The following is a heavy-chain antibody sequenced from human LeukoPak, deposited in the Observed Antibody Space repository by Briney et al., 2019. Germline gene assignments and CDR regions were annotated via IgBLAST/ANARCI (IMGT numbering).Heavy chain of an antibody. CDR3: ARQGMTTSYYDSSGYWNWFDP. CDR1: GGSMTSDTYY. Sequence: SETLSLTCTVSGGSMTSDTYYWSWIRQPAGKGLEWIGRIYTSGRTNSNPSLKSRVTISVDTSQNQFSLKLTSVTAADTAVYYCARQGMTTSYYDSSGYWNWFDPWGQGTLVTVSS. CDR2: IYTSGRT. D-gene: IGHD3-22*01. V-gene: IGHV4-61*02. J-gene: IGHJ5*02.